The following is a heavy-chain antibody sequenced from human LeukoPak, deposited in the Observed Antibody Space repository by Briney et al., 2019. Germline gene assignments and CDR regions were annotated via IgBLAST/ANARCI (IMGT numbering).Heavy chain of an antibody. V-gene: IGHV3-23*01. CDR3: AKDSSFFDY. CDR1: GFTFSTYA. J-gene: IGHJ4*02. CDR2: IGGSSGST. Sequence: GGSLGLSCAASGFTFSTYAMSWVRQAPGKGLEWVSAIGGSSGSTSYADSVKGRFTISRDNSKNTVYLQMNSLRAEDTAVYYCAKDSSFFDYWGQGTLVTVSS.